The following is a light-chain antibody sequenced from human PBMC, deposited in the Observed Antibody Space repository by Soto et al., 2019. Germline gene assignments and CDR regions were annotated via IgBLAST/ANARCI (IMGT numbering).Light chain of an antibody. CDR1: QSVLDNSPNKIY. J-gene: IGKJ2*01. CDR3: HQYYTTPQS. V-gene: IGKV4-1*01. Sequence: VLTQSPNSLAVSLVERATVNCKSSQSVLDNSPNKIYLAWYQKKPGHPPKLLVHWASTRESGVPDRISGGESGTDFPLTINSLQAEGVTVYYCHQYYTTPQSFGQGTMLEIK. CDR2: WAS.